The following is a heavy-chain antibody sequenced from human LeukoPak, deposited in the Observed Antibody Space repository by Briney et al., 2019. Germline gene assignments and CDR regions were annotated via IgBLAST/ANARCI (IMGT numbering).Heavy chain of an antibody. V-gene: IGHV4-30-4*07. Sequence: SETLSLTCAVSGGSISSGGYSWSWIRQPPGKGLEWIGYISYSGNTYYNPSLKSRLTISVDTSKNQFSLKLSSVTAADTAVYYCARGERYDFHFDYWGQGTLVTVSS. J-gene: IGHJ4*02. CDR2: ISYSGNT. CDR3: ARGERYDFHFDY. CDR1: GGSISSGGYS. D-gene: IGHD3-3*01.